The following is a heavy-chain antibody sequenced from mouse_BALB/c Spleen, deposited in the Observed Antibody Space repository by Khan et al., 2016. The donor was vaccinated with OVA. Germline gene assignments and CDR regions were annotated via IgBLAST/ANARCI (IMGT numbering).Heavy chain of an antibody. J-gene: IGHJ3*01. CDR1: GYTFTDFY. D-gene: IGHD4-1*01. Sequence: QVQLKQSGAELARPGASVKLSCEASGYTFTDFYINWVKQRTGQGLEWIGDIYPGSGNSSYYNEKFKGKATLTADKSSSTAYMQLSSLTSEDSAVYFWARSGTGSFAYWGHGTLVTVSA. CDR2: IYPGSGNSS. CDR3: ARSGTGSFAY. V-gene: IGHV1-77*01.